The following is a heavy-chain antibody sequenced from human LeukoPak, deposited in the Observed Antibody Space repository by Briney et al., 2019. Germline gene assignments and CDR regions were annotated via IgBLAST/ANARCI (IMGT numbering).Heavy chain of an antibody. Sequence: GGSLRLSCAASGFTLSSYSMNWVRQAPGKGLEWVSSITSSGRYIYYADSVKGRFTISRDNSENSLYLQMNSLRAEDTAVYYCARTGTRGAIRGYYMDVWGKGTTVTISS. D-gene: IGHD3-10*01. V-gene: IGHV3-21*01. CDR3: ARTGTRGAIRGYYMDV. J-gene: IGHJ6*03. CDR2: ITSSGRYI. CDR1: GFTLSSYS.